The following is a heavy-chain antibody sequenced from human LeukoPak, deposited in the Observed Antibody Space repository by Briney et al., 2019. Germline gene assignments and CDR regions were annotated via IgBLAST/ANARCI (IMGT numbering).Heavy chain of an antibody. CDR1: GGSLTSYY. CDR2: IYYSGNT. D-gene: IGHD3-3*01. Sequence: SPSETLSLTCTVSGGSLTSYYWTWIRQPPGKGLEWVGYIYYSGNTNYNPSLKSRVTISVDKSKNQFSLKLSSVTAADTAVYYCARALRFLEWFPHDAFDIWGQGTMVTVSS. V-gene: IGHV4-59*12. J-gene: IGHJ3*02. CDR3: ARALRFLEWFPHDAFDI.